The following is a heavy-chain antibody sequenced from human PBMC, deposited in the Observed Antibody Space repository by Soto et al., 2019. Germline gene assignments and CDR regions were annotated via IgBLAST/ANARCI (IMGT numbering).Heavy chain of an antibody. CDR2: IYDSETT. D-gene: IGHD5-12*01. CDR3: ARDRQLGIVAMLASNGMDV. J-gene: IGHJ6*02. CDR1: GGSINSDDSY. Sequence: QVQLQESGPGLVKPSQTLSLTCTVSGGSINSDDSYWSWLRQPPGRGLEWIGYIYDSETTYYNPSLKSRVTISVATSKNQFSLKLNSVTAADTAVYYCARDRQLGIVAMLASNGMDVWGQGTTVIVSS. V-gene: IGHV4-30-4*01.